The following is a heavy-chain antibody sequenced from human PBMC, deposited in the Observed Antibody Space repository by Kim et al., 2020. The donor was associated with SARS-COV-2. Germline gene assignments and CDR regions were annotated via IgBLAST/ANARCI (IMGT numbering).Heavy chain of an antibody. CDR2: INYRWDT. D-gene: IGHD5-12*01. CDR1: GDSLSTFY. V-gene: IGHV4-59*13. CDR3: ARGRRVATLFDH. J-gene: IGHJ4*02. Sequence: SETLSLTCTVSGDSLSTFYWSWIRQFPGKGLEWIAYINYRWDTKQNPSLKTPVSVSVDTSKNQFSLSLNSVTPADTAVYYCARGRRVATLFDHWGQGILVTVSS.